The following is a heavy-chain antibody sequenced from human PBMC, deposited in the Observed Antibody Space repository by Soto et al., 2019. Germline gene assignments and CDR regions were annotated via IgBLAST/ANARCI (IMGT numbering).Heavy chain of an antibody. V-gene: IGHV4-59*01. CDR2: IYYSGNT. D-gene: IGHD3-10*01. Sequence: ETLSLTCTVSGGSISPYYLSWIRQPPGKGLEWIGYIYYSGNTYYNPSLKSRVTMSVDTSRNQLLLQLNSVTAADTAVYYCARESAGSGKNNWLDPWGQGTLVTVSS. CDR3: ARESAGSGKNNWLDP. J-gene: IGHJ5*02. CDR1: GGSISPYY.